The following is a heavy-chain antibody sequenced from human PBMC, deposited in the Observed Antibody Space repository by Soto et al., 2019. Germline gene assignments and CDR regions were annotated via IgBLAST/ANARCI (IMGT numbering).Heavy chain of an antibody. J-gene: IGHJ4*02. CDR2: ISGGGGYT. CDR3: AKEHQQLAERVDFDY. Sequence: GGSLRLSCAASGFTFSSYAMSWVRQAPGKGLEWVSTISGGGGYTYYADSVKGRFTISRDNSKNTVYLQMNSLRAEDTAVYYCAKEHQQLAERVDFDYWGQGTLVTVSS. D-gene: IGHD6-13*01. CDR1: GFTFSSYA. V-gene: IGHV3-23*01.